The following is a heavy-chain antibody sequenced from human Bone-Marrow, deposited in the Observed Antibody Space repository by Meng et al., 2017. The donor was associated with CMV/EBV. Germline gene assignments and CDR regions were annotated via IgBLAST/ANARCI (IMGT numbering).Heavy chain of an antibody. J-gene: IGHJ5*02. CDR2: MYHSGTT. Sequence: SETLSLTCSVSNFAISSGYYWAWIRQPPGRGLEWIGSMYHSGTTYHNPSLKSRVTISVDTSKNQFSLKLSSVTAADTAVYYCARSGRWGAVITPRVSGWFDPWGQGTLVTVSS. CDR3: ARSGRWGAVITPRVSGWFDP. D-gene: IGHD3-10*01. CDR1: NFAISSGYY. V-gene: IGHV4-38-2*02.